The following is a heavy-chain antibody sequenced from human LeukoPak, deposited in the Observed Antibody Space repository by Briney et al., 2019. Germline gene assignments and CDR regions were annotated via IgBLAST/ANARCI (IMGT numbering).Heavy chain of an antibody. D-gene: IGHD3-16*02. Sequence: GGSLRLSCAASGFTFSSYSMNWVRQAPGKGLEWVSSISSSSIYIYYADSLKGRFTISRDNVRKSLYLQMNSLRAEDTAVYYCARDDGDYVWGSYRYTGFYDYWGQGTLVTVSS. V-gene: IGHV3-21*01. CDR3: ARDDGDYVWGSYRYTGFYDY. CDR2: ISSSSIYI. J-gene: IGHJ4*02. CDR1: GFTFSSYS.